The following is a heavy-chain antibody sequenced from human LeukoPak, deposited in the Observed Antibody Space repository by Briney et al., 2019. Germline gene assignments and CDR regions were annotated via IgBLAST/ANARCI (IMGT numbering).Heavy chain of an antibody. D-gene: IGHD3-22*01. J-gene: IGHJ4*02. CDR2: ISSNGART. CDR3: SRGFYVSGGYFDPIGY. Sequence: GGSLRLSCEASGFTFSSYAIYWVRQAPGKGLECGSPISSNGARTYYANSVKGRVTISRDNSTNTLYLQMCRLRAEDTAVYYCSRGFYVSGGYFDPIGYWGKGNLV. V-gene: IGHV3-64*01. CDR1: GFTFSSYA.